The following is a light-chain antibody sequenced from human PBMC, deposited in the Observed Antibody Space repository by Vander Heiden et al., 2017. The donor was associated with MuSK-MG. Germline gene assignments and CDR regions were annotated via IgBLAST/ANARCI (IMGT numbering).Light chain of an antibody. CDR2: EDD. Sequence: SCTRSSGNIASSYVQWFQQRPGSIPTIVIYEDDHRPSGVPERFSGALDSSSQSASLTISGLKTEDEAYYYCQYYYGGYVVFGGGTRLTVL. V-gene: IGLV6-57*01. J-gene: IGLJ3*02. CDR3: QYYYGGYVV. CDR1: SGNIASSY.